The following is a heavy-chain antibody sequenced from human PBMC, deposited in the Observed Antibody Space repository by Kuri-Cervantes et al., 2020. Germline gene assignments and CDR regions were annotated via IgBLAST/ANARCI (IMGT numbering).Heavy chain of an antibody. CDR1: GFTFSSYA. V-gene: IGHV3-30-3*01. J-gene: IGHJ6*02. CDR3: ARDASGYGENYYYYGMDV. D-gene: IGHD5-12*01. Sequence: LSLTCAASGFTFSSYAMHWVRQAPGKGLEWVAVISYDGSNKYYADSVKGRFTISRDNSKNTLYLQMNSLRAEDTAVYYCARDASGYGENYYYYGMDVWGQGTTVTVSS. CDR2: ISYDGSNK.